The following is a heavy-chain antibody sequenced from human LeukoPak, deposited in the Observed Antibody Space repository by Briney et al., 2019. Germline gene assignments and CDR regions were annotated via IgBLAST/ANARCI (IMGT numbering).Heavy chain of an antibody. D-gene: IGHD3-10*01. CDR1: GGSFSGYY. CDR2: INHSGST. CDR3: ARGQYYYGSGSPRLDV. J-gene: IGHJ6*02. V-gene: IGHV4-34*01. Sequence: PSETLSLTCAVYGGSFSGYYWSWIRQPPGKGLEWIGEINHSGSTNYNPSLKSRVTISVDTSKNQFSLKLSSVTAADTAVYYCARGQYYYGSGSPRLDVWGQGTTVTVSS.